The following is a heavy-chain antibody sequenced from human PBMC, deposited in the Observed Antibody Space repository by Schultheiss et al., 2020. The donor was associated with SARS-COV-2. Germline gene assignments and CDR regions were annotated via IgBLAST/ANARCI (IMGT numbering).Heavy chain of an antibody. J-gene: IGHJ4*02. Sequence: SETLSLTCTVSGGSISSSSYYWGWIRQPPGKGLEWIGSIYYSGSTYYNPSLKSRVTISVDTSKNQFSLKLSSVTAADTAVYYCARGGAAARDFDYWGQGTLVTVSS. V-gene: IGHV4-39*07. CDR1: GGSISSSSYY. CDR3: ARGGAAARDFDY. D-gene: IGHD6-13*01. CDR2: IYYSGST.